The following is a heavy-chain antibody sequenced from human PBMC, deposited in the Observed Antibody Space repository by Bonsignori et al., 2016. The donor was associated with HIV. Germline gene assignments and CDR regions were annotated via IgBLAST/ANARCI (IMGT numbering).Heavy chain of an antibody. CDR1: GASISSGGYS. D-gene: IGHD3/OR15-3a*01. V-gene: IGHV4-30-4*07. Sequence: VQLQESGPGLVKPSQTLSLTCAVSGASISSGGYSWNWIRQPPGGGLEWIGVSLLQWEHLLQTGPQESSCHIDGHVQESVFPETEVCDRADTALYYCARGTFVRVPATSYLWTVWGLGALVTVS. CDR3: ARGTFVRVPATSYLWTV. J-gene: IGHJ4*02. CDR2: LLQWEH.